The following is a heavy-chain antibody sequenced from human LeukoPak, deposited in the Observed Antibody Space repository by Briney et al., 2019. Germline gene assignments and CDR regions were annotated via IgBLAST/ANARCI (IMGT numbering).Heavy chain of an antibody. V-gene: IGHV3-7*01. Sequence: GGSLRLSCVAPGVTLSPYWMTWVRQAPGKGLEWVAAINTDGSGTYYVESVKGRFTVSRDNAKNSVYLHMNTLRVEDTAVYYCVRGYTSGYWGQGTQVTVSS. D-gene: IGHD6-19*01. J-gene: IGHJ1*01. CDR3: VRGYTSGY. CDR1: GVTLSPYW. CDR2: INTDGSGT.